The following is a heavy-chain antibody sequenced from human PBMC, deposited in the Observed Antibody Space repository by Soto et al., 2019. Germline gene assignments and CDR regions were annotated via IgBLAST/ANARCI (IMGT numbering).Heavy chain of an antibody. CDR3: TKGDSSGYFDLSAGYSTPDH. CDR2: ITTSDDIT. Sequence: EVQLFESGGGLVEPGESLRLSCAASGFIFKDFAMSWVRQAPGKGLEWVSTITTSDDITYSADSVRGRFTISRDNSANTLFLQTSSVRGDDTATYYCTKGDSSGYFDLSAGYSTPDHWGQGTLVTVSS. V-gene: IGHV3-23*01. J-gene: IGHJ5*02. D-gene: IGHD2-15*01. CDR1: GFIFKDFA.